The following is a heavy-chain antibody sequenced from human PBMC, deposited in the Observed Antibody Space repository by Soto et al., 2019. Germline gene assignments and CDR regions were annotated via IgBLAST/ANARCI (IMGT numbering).Heavy chain of an antibody. CDR2: ISYDGSDK. CDR3: AREKATGYSGVFDS. V-gene: IGHV3-30-3*01. Sequence: GGSLRLSCVASGFIFSSYAMHWVRQAPGKGLEWVAVISYDGSDKYYADSVKGRFTISRDNSKNTLYLQMNSLRAEDTAVYYCAREKATGYSGVFDSWGQGMLVTVSS. CDR1: GFIFSSYA. J-gene: IGHJ4*02. D-gene: IGHD3-9*01.